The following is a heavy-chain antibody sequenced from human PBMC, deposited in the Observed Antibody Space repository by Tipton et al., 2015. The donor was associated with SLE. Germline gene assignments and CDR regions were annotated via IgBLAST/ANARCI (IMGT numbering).Heavy chain of an antibody. CDR3: VRPVWMTGTGSTFDI. CDR1: GFTFSSYS. D-gene: IGHD1-1*01. Sequence: SLRLSCAASGFTFSSYSMNWVRQAPGKGLMWVSRISNAGTTTNYADSVKGRFTISRDNAKNTLYLQMNSLRVEDTAVYYCVRPVWMTGTGSTFDIWGQGTKVTVSS. J-gene: IGHJ3*02. CDR2: ISNAGTTT. V-gene: IGHV3-74*01.